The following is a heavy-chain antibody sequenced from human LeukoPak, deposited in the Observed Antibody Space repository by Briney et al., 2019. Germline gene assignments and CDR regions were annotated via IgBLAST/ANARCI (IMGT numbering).Heavy chain of an antibody. CDR2: FDPEDGET. V-gene: IGHV1-24*01. Sequence: GASVKVSCKVSGYTLTELSMHWVRQAPGKGLEWMGGFDPEDGETIYAQKFQGRVTMTEDTSTDTAYMELSSLRSDDTAVYYCATDLAAAGNFYFDYWGQGTLVTVSS. J-gene: IGHJ4*02. D-gene: IGHD6-13*01. CDR3: ATDLAAAGNFYFDY. CDR1: GYTLTELS.